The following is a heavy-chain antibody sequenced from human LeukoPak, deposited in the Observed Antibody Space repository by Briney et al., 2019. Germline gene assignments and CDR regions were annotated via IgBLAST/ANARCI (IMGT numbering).Heavy chain of an antibody. CDR2: IYHSGST. D-gene: IGHD1-7*01. CDR3: ARENYQGAFDI. CDR1: NNFIRNGYY. J-gene: IGHJ3*02. Sequence: PSETLSLTCAVSNNFIRNGYYWGWIRQPPGKGLGWIGSIYHSGSTYYNPSLKSRLTISLDTSKSHFSLNLSSVTAADTAVYYCARENYQGAFDIWGQGTMVTASS. V-gene: IGHV4-38-2*01.